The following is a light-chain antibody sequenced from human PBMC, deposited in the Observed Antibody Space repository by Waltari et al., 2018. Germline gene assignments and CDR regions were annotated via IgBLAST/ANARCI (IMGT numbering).Light chain of an antibody. J-gene: IGKJ4*01. CDR3: HQNSGSPT. V-gene: IGKV6-21*01. CDR2: YAS. Sequence: EIVLTQSPDFQSVTPMEKVTITCRARQNIYSGLHWYPQTPDQSPKLLIKYASQSLSGVRSRCSGRGSGTEFTLTINSLEPEDAATYYCHQNSGSPTFGGGTKVEIK. CDR1: QNIYSG.